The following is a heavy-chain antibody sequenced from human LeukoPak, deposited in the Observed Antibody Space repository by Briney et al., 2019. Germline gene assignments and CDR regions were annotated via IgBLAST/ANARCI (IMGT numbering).Heavy chain of an antibody. V-gene: IGHV3-21*01. D-gene: IGHD3-10*01. J-gene: IGHJ6*02. CDR1: GFTLSTYS. Sequence: PGGSLRLSCAASGFTLSTYSMNWVRQAPGKGLEWVSSISSTSSYIYYADSVKGRFTISRDNAKNSLYLQMNSLRDEDTAVYYCATSEAGRWFGELWNYYGMDVWGQGTTVTVSS. CDR2: ISSTSSYI. CDR3: ATSEAGRWFGELWNYYGMDV.